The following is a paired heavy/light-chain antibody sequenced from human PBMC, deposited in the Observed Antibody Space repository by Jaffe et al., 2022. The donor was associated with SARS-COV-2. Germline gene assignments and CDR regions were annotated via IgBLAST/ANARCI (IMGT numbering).Light chain of an antibody. CDR1: GSNIGNNY. CDR2: DNN. J-gene: IGLJ3*02. CDR3: GTWDAGLSASV. Sequence: QSVLTQPPSVSAAPGQKVTISCSGSGSNIGNNYVSWYQHLPGAAPKLLIYDNNKRPSGIPDRFSGSKSGTSATLGVTGLQTGDEADYYCGTWDAGLSASVFGGGTKLTVL. V-gene: IGLV1-51*01.
Heavy chain of an antibody. CDR2: ISGSGLST. CDR3: AKYGRVYFGMDV. Sequence: EVQVLESGGGLLQPGGSLKLSCAASGFTFSNYAMGWVRQAPGKGLEWVSAISGSGLSTFYADSVKGRFTISRDNSNDTLFLQMNSLRAEDAAVYYCAKYGRVYFGMDVWGLGTTVTVSS. J-gene: IGHJ6*02. CDR1: GFTFSNYA. V-gene: IGHV3-23*01. D-gene: IGHD2-8*01.